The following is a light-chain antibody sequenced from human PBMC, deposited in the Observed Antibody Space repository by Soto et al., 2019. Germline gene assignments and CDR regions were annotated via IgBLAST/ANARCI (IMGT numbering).Light chain of an antibody. V-gene: IGKV3-15*01. J-gene: IGKJ1*01. CDR3: QQYNNWPPWT. CDR2: GAS. Sequence: EIVMTQSPATLSVSPGERATLSCRASQSVSSNLAWYQQKPGQAPRLLIYGASTRATGIPASFSGSGSGTEFTLTSSGLQAEYFAVYDCQQYNNWPPWTVGQGTKVEIK. CDR1: QSVSSN.